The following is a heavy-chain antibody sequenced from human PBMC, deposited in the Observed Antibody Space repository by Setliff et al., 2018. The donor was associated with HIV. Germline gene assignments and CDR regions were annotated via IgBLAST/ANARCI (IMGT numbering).Heavy chain of an antibody. Sequence: ASVKVSCKTSEYSFVSHGMSWVRQAPGQGLEWMGWIRGSGADAKYAENLQGRVTLTMDISSSTGYMELRNLRSDDTAIYYCARVSPDYGSGYLYWGQGTLVTVSS. CDR2: IRGSGADA. V-gene: IGHV1-18*01. J-gene: IGHJ4*02. D-gene: IGHD3-10*01. CDR1: EYSFVSHG. CDR3: ARVSPDYGSGYLY.